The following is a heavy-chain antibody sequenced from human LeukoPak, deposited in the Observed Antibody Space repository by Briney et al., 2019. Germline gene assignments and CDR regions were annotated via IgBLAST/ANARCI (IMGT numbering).Heavy chain of an antibody. D-gene: IGHD5-18*01. J-gene: IGHJ4*02. V-gene: IGHV3-23*01. CDR2: INGSGGST. CDR3: AKRIQSALAAGY. CDR1: GFTFSSYA. Sequence: GGSLRLSCAASGFTFSSYAMSWVRQAPGKGLEWVSDINGSGGSTYYADSVKGRFTISRDNSKNTLYLQVNSLRAEDTAVYYCAKRIQSALAAGYWGQGTLVTVSS.